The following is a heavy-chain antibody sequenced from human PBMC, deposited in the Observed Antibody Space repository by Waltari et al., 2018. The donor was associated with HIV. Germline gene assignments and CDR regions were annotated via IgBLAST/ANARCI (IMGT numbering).Heavy chain of an antibody. Sequence: QVQLVQSGAEVKKPGASVKVSCKASGSTFTSYDINWVRQATGQGLEWMGWMNPNSGNTGYAQKFQGRVTMTRNTSISTAYMELSSLRSEDTAVYYCARQRRDGYNYPLDYWGQGTLVTVSS. V-gene: IGHV1-8*01. CDR3: ARQRRDGYNYPLDY. J-gene: IGHJ4*02. CDR1: GSTFTSYD. D-gene: IGHD5-12*01. CDR2: MNPNSGNT.